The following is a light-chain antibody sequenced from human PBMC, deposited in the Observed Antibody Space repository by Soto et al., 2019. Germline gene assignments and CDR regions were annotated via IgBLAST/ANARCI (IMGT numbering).Light chain of an antibody. J-gene: IGLJ2*01. CDR1: SSNIGAGYD. V-gene: IGLV1-40*01. Sequence: QSVLTQPPSVSGAPGQRVTISCTGSSSNIGAGYDVHWYQQLPGTAPKLLIYGNSNRPSGVPDRFSGSKSGNSASLAITGLQAEDEADYYCQSYDSSLSCSVVFGGGTKLTVL. CDR2: GNS. CDR3: QSYDSSLSCSVV.